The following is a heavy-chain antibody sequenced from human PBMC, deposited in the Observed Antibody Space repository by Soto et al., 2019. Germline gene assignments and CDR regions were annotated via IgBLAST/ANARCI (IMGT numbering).Heavy chain of an antibody. CDR2: MYNTGST. V-gene: IGHV4-59*01. CDR3: ARDLWGYCGTDCYPLDV. CDR1: GGSISGYY. J-gene: IGHJ6*02. D-gene: IGHD2-21*02. Sequence: TETLSLTCTVSGGSISGYYWSWIRKPPGKGLEWIGYMYNTGSTVYNPSFKSRVTISVDTSKNQFSLKLNSVTAADTAVYYCARDLWGYCGTDCYPLDVWGQGTTVT.